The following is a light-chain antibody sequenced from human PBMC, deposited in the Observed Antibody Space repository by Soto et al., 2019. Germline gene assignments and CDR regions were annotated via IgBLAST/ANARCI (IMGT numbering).Light chain of an antibody. CDR1: QSVSSN. CDR3: QQYGRSPT. CDR2: DAS. J-gene: IGKJ4*01. V-gene: IGKV3-20*01. Sequence: EIVMTQSPATLSVSPGERATLSCRASQSVSSNLAWYQQKPGQAPRLLIYDASSRATGIPDRFSGSGSGTDFSLTISRLEPEDFAVYYCQQYGRSPTFGGGTKVDNK.